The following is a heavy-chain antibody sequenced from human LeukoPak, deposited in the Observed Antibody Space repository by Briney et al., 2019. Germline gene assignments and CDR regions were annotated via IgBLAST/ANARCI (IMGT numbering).Heavy chain of an antibody. Sequence: SETPSLTCTVSGGSISSGGYYWSWIRQHPGKGLEWIGYIYYSGSTYYNPSLKSRVTISVDTSKNQFSLKLSSVTVADTAVYYCARLGYCTSTSCYVTWFDPWGQGTLVTVSS. D-gene: IGHD2-2*01. CDR3: ARLGYCTSTSCYVTWFDP. V-gene: IGHV4-31*03. J-gene: IGHJ5*02. CDR2: IYYSGST. CDR1: GGSISSGGYY.